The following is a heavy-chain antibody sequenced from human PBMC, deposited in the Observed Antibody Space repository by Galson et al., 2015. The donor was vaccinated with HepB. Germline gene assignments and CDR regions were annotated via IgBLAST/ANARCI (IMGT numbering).Heavy chain of an antibody. J-gene: IGHJ5*02. CDR2: INHSGST. Sequence: ETLSLTCAVYGGSFSGYYWSWIRQPPGKGLEWIGEINHSGSTNYNPSLKSRVTISVDTSKNQFSLKLSSVTAADTAVYYCARGLAIFGVVIIGDWFDPWGQGTLVTVSS. D-gene: IGHD3-3*01. V-gene: IGHV4-34*01. CDR1: GGSFSGYY. CDR3: ARGLAIFGVVIIGDWFDP.